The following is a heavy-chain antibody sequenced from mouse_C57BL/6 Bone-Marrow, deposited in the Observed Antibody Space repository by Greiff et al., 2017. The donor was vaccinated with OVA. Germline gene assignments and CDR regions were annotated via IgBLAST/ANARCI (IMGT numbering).Heavy chain of an antibody. V-gene: IGHV1-54*01. D-gene: IGHD1-1*01. CDR2: IYPGSGGT. J-gene: IGHJ1*03. CDR1: GYAFTNYL. CDR3: ARGGSDYGSSFYWDFDV. Sequence: QVQLQQSGAELVRPGTSVKVSCKASGYAFTNYLIEWVKQRPGQGLEWIGVIYPGSGGTNYNEKFKGKATLTADKSSSTAYMQLSSLTSEDSAVYFCARGGSDYGSSFYWDFDVWGTGTTVTVSS.